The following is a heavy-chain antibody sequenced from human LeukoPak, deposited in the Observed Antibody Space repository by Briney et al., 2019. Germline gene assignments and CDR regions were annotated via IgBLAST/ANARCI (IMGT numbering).Heavy chain of an antibody. Sequence: SETLSLTCTVSGGSISSYYWSWIRQPAGKGLEWIGRIYTSGSTNYNPSLKSRVTMSVDTSKNQFSLKLSSVTAADTAVYYCAREDDYSNPPCAFDIWGQGTMVTVSS. D-gene: IGHD4-11*01. J-gene: IGHJ3*02. CDR2: IYTSGST. CDR3: AREDDYSNPPCAFDI. V-gene: IGHV4-4*07. CDR1: GGSISSYY.